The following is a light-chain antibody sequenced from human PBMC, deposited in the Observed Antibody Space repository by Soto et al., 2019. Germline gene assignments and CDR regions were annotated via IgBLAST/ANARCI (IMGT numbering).Light chain of an antibody. V-gene: IGLV2-14*01. CDR2: DVS. Sequence: QSALTQPASVSGSPGQSITISCTGTSSDVGGYNYVSWYQQEPGKAPKLMICDVSTRPSGVSNRFSGSKSGNTASLTISGLQAEDEADYYCSSYTSGTTFVFGTGTKVTVL. CDR3: SSYTSGTTFV. CDR1: SSDVGGYNY. J-gene: IGLJ1*01.